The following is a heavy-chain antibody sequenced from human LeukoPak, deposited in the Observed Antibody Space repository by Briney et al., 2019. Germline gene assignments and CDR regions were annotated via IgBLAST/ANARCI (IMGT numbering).Heavy chain of an antibody. CDR3: ARHGKEEVVPAAREYYYYYYMDV. D-gene: IGHD2-2*01. CDR1: GGSFSGYY. J-gene: IGHJ6*03. Sequence: SETLSLTCAVYGGSFSGYYWSWIRQPPGKGLEWIGEINHSGSTNYNPSLKSRVTISVDTSKNQFSLKLSSVTAADTAVYYCARHGKEEVVPAAREYYYYYYMDVWGKGTTVTVSS. V-gene: IGHV4-34*01. CDR2: INHSGST.